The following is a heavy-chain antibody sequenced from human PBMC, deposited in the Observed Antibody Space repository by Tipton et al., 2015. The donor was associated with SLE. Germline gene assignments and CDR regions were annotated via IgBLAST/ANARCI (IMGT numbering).Heavy chain of an antibody. V-gene: IGHV3-23*01. CDR2: FSGVGGAT. CDR1: GFTFSTYN. CDR3: AKAGSGSYNAELDS. Sequence: SLRLSCTASGFTFSTYNMHWVRQAPGKGLEWVAGFSGVGGATSYGYSVRGRFTISRDNSRRMVYLDMNSLRVDDTAVYYCAKAGSGSYNAELDSWGQGTLVTVSS. J-gene: IGHJ4*02. D-gene: IGHD3-10*01.